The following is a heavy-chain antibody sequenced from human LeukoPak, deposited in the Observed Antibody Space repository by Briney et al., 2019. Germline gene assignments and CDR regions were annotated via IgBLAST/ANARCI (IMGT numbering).Heavy chain of an antibody. CDR2: IIPILGIA. D-gene: IGHD2-21*02. CDR1: GGTFSSYA. V-gene: IGHV1-69*04. CDR3: ARDLSYCGGDCYHYYGMDV. J-gene: IGHJ6*02. Sequence: GASVKVSCKASGGTFSSYAISWVRQAPGQGLEWMGRIIPILGIANYAQKFQGRVTITADKSTSTAYMELSSLRSEDTGVYYCARDLSYCGGDCYHYYGMDVWGQGTTVTVSS.